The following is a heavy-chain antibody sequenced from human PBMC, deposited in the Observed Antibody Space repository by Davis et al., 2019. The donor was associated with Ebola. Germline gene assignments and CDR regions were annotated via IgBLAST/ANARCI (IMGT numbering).Heavy chain of an antibody. CDR1: GASISSYY. J-gene: IGHJ5*02. V-gene: IGHV4-30-2*01. CDR2: IYHSGST. D-gene: IGHD5-18*01. Sequence: SETLSLTCSVSGASISSYYWSWIRQPPGKGLEWIGYIYHSGSTYYNPSLKSRVTISVDRSKNQFSLKLSSVTAADTAVYYCARGGIQLWLDWFDPWGQGTLVTVSS. CDR3: ARGGIQLWLDWFDP.